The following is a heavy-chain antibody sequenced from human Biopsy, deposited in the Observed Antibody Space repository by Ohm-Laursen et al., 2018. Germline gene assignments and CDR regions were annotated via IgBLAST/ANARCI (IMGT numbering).Heavy chain of an antibody. V-gene: IGHV1-46*02. Sequence: GPSVKVSRKLSVDSFNKYYINWGRQAPGQGPEWMGIINPTGGTTSYAEKFQGRVTLTRDTSTGTVYLELNSLIYEDTALYYCARDETGSSVFGPYYYGMDVWGQGTTVTVSS. CDR3: ARDETGSSVFGPYYYGMDV. CDR2: INPTGGTT. CDR1: VDSFNKYY. D-gene: IGHD3-9*01. J-gene: IGHJ6*01.